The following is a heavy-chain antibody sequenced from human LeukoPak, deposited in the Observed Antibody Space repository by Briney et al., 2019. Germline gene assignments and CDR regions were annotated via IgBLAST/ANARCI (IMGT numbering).Heavy chain of an antibody. J-gene: IGHJ4*02. CDR2: IIPIFGTA. D-gene: IGHD3-3*01. CDR3: ARVVSSIFGN. CDR1: GGTFSSYA. V-gene: IGHV1-69*05. Sequence: SVRVSCKASGGTFSSYAISWVRQAPGQGLEWMGGIIPIFGTANYAQKFQGRVTITTDESTSTAYMELSSLRSEDTAVYYCARVVSSIFGNWGQGTLVTVSS.